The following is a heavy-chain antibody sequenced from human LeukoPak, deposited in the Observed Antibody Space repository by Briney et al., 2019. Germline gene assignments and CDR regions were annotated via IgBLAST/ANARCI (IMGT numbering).Heavy chain of an antibody. CDR2: INAYNGNT. J-gene: IGHJ4*02. D-gene: IGHD2-2*01. V-gene: IGHV1-18*01. Sequence: ASVKVSCKASGYTFTSYGISWVRQAPGQGLEWMGWINAYNGNTNYAQKLQGRVTMTTDTSTSTAYMELRSLRSDDTAVYYCARCLGYCSSTSCYVVRCFDYWGQGTLVTVSS. CDR1: GYTFTSYG. CDR3: ARCLGYCSSTSCYVVRCFDY.